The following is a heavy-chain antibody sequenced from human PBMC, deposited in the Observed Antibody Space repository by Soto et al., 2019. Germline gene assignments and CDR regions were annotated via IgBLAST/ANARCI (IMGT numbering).Heavy chain of an antibody. CDR3: AHSLIGYYYDSSGSNWFDP. V-gene: IGHV2-5*02. Sequence: QITLKESGPTLVKPTQTLTLTCTFSGFSLSTSGVGVGWIRQPPGKALEWLALIYWDDDKRYSPSLKSGLTITKDTSKNQVVLTMTNMDPVDTATYYCAHSLIGYYYDSSGSNWFDPWGQGTLVTVSS. CDR1: GFSLSTSGVG. D-gene: IGHD3-22*01. J-gene: IGHJ5*02. CDR2: IYWDDDK.